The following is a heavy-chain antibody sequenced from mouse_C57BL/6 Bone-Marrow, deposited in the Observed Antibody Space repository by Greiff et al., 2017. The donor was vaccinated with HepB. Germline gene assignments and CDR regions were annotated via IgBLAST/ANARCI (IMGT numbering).Heavy chain of an antibody. CDR2: IDPSDSYT. CDR1: GYTFTSYW. V-gene: IGHV1-69*01. CDR3: ARGLLRDWYFDV. D-gene: IGHD1-1*01. J-gene: IGHJ1*03. Sequence: QVQLQQPGAELVMPGASVKLSCKASGYTFTSYWMHWVKQRPGQGLEWIGEIDPSDSYTNYNHKFKGKSTLTVDKSSSTAYMQLSSLTSEDSAVYYCARGLLRDWYFDVWGTGTTVTVSS.